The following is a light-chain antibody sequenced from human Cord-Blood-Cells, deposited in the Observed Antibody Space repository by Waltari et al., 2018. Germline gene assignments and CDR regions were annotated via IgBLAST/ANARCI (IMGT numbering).Light chain of an antibody. CDR1: QRVSSSY. CDR3: QQYGSSPT. V-gene: IGKV3-20*01. CDR2: GAS. Sequence: EIVLTQSPGTLSLSPGARATLPCRTSQRVSSSYLAWYQQIPGHAPSLLIYGASSRATGLPDRFSGSGFGTDFTLTISRLEPEDFAVYYWQQYGSSPTFGGGTKVEIK. J-gene: IGKJ4*01.